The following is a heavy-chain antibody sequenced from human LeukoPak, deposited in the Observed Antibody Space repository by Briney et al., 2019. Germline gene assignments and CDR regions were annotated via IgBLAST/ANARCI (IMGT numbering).Heavy chain of an antibody. D-gene: IGHD1-26*01. CDR1: GGSISSYY. Sequence: PSETLSLTCTVSGGSISSYYWSWIRQPPGKGLEWIGYIYYSGSTNYNPSLKSRVTISVDTSKNQFPLKLSSVTAADTAVYYCARGVGATSYFDYWGQGTLVTVSS. V-gene: IGHV4-59*01. CDR2: IYYSGST. J-gene: IGHJ4*02. CDR3: ARGVGATSYFDY.